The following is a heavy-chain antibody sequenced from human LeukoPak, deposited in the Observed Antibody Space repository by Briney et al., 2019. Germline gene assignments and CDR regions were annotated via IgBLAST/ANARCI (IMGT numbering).Heavy chain of an antibody. CDR3: AKVGEDTAMVVGYFDY. CDR1: GSTFNTYA. D-gene: IGHD5-18*01. Sequence: GGSLRLTCAASGSTFNTYAINWVRQAPGKGLEWVSAISGSGGRTYYADSVKGRFTISRDNSKNTLYLQMNSLRAEDTAVYYCAKVGEDTAMVVGYFDYWGQGTLVTVSS. J-gene: IGHJ4*02. CDR2: ISGSGGRT. V-gene: IGHV3-23*01.